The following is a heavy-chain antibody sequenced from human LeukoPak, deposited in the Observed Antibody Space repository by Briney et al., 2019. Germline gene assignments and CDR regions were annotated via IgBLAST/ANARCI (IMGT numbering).Heavy chain of an antibody. CDR2: IYSGGST. J-gene: IGHJ3*02. D-gene: IGHD3-10*01. CDR1: GFTVSSNY. Sequence: GGSLRLSCAASGFTVSSNYMSWVRQAPGKGLEWVSVIYSGGSTYYPDSVQGRFTISRDNSKHTLYLKMKGLRAEDTDVYYCARDKGAGGAFDIWGQGTMVTVSS. V-gene: IGHV3-53*01. CDR3: ARDKGAGGAFDI.